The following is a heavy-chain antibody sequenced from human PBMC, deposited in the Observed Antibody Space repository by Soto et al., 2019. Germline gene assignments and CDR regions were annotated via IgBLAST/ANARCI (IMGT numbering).Heavy chain of an antibody. CDR2: ISYDGSNK. V-gene: IGHV3-30*18. CDR3: AKETRLGAFDI. D-gene: IGHD7-27*01. J-gene: IGHJ3*02. CDR1: GFTFSSYG. Sequence: ESGGGVVQPGRSLRLSCAASGFTFSSYGMHWVRQAPGKGLEWVAVISYDGSNKYYADSVKGRFTISRDNSKNTLYLQMNSLRAEDTAVYYCAKETRLGAFDIWGQGTMVTVSS.